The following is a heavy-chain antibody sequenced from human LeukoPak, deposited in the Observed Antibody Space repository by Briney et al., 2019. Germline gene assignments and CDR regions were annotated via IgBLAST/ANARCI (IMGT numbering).Heavy chain of an antibody. J-gene: IGHJ4*02. CDR2: ISHDGTNK. Sequence: GGSLRLSCAPSGFTFTNAGIHWVRLAAGKGLEWVSFISHDGTNKYYSDSVDGRFTVSRLNSQNTAFQQMTDLRPDDTATYYCASEDVDTGDFWGQGTLVTVSS. V-gene: IGHV3-30*01. CDR1: GFTFTNAG. D-gene: IGHD5-18*01. CDR3: ASEDVDTGDF.